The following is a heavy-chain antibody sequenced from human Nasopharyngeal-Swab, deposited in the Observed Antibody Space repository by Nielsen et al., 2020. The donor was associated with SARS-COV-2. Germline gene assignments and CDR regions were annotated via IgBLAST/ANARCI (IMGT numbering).Heavy chain of an antibody. J-gene: IGHJ6*02. D-gene: IGHD3-10*01. CDR2: SNHSGST. V-gene: IGHV4-34*13. Sequence: WSRQPPGKGLEWIGVSNHSGSTIYHPSLKSRVTISVNSSKNQFSLKLSSVTAADTAVYYCARDGGSGSHYNWGPYYYYGMDVWGQGTTVTVSS. CDR3: ARDGGSGSHYNWGPYYYYGMDV.